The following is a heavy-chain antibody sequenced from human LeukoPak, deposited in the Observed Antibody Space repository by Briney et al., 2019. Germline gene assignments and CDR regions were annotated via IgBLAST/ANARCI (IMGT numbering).Heavy chain of an antibody. CDR2: IYGGGST. V-gene: IGHV3-66*01. Sequence: GGSLRLSCAASGFTVSSNYMGWVRQAPGKGLEWVSVIYGGGSTYYADSVRGRFTVSRDNSKDTLYLQMNSLRAEDTAVYYCARIYSGSYYWLDYWGQGTLVTVSS. CDR3: ARIYSGSYYWLDY. CDR1: GFTVSSNY. J-gene: IGHJ4*02. D-gene: IGHD1-26*01.